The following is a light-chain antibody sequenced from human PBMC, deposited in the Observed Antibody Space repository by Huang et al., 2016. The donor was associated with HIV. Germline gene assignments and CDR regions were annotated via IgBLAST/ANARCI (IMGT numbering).Light chain of an antibody. CDR2: LSS. CDR1: QSLLHSNGYNY. Sequence: DIVMTQSPLSLSVTPVEPASISCRSSQSLLHSNGYNYLDWYVQKPGQSPQLVIYLSSNRASGVPDRFSGSGSVTYFTLKISRVEAEDVGVYYCMQALQTVRTFGQGTRLEI. V-gene: IGKV2-28*01. J-gene: IGKJ5*01. CDR3: MQALQTVRT.